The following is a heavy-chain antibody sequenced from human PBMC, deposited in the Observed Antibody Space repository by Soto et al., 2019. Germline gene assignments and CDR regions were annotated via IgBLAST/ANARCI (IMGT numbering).Heavy chain of an antibody. CDR1: GFTVSSNY. Sequence: GGSLRLSCAASGFTVSSNYMSWVRQAPGKGLEWVSVIYSGGSTYYADSVKGRFTISRDNSKNTLYLQMNSLRAEDTAVYYCARETGYCSSTSCLYSYYYMDVWGKGTTVTVSS. D-gene: IGHD2-2*01. CDR3: ARETGYCSSTSCLYSYYYMDV. CDR2: IYSGGST. J-gene: IGHJ6*03. V-gene: IGHV3-66*01.